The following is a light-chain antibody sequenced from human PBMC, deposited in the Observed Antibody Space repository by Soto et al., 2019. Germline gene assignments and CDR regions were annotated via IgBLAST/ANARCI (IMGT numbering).Light chain of an antibody. V-gene: IGKV1-5*01. Sequence: DIQMTQSPSTLSASVGDRVTITCRASQSISSWLAWYQQKSGKAPKLLIYDASSLESGVPSRFSGSGSGTEFTLTISSLQPDDFATYYCQHYNSYGTFGQGTKVDIK. J-gene: IGKJ1*01. CDR3: QHYNSYGT. CDR2: DAS. CDR1: QSISSW.